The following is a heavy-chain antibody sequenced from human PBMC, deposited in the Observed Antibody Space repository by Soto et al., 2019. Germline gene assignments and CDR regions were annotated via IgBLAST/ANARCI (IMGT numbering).Heavy chain of an antibody. J-gene: IGHJ4*02. V-gene: IGHV3-23*01. Sequence: GGSLRLSCGGSGFTFANFGMGWVRQAPGKGLYWVSGISSSGRRTYYADSVKGRFTISRDNSKSTLYLQMDSLRADDTAVYYSAKVDKYGVVIEYFDSWGQGALVTVSS. CDR3: AKVDKYGVVIEYFDS. CDR1: GFTFANFG. CDR2: ISSSGRRT. D-gene: IGHD3-3*01.